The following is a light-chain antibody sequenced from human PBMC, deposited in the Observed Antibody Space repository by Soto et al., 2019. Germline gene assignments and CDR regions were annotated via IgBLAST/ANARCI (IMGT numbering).Light chain of an antibody. J-gene: IGKJ1*01. CDR3: QQYKSRRT. CDR1: QTISSW. V-gene: IGKV1-5*03. Sequence: DIQITQSPSTLSGSGGDRVTITCRASQTISSWLAWYKQKPGKAPKLLIYKASTLKSGVPSRFSGSGSGTEFTLTISSLTPDDYATYYCQQYKSRRTFGQGTKVDIK. CDR2: KAS.